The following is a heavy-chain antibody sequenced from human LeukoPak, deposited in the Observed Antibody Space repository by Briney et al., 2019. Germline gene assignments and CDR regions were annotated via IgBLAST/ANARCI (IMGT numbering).Heavy chain of an antibody. CDR3: ARSRCGSTSTNYYMDV. CDR1: GASISSYY. V-gene: IGHV4-59*01. D-gene: IGHD2-2*01. Sequence: SETLSLTCTVSGASISSYYWSWIRQPPGKGLEWIGYIYYTGSTNYNPSLKSRATISLDTSKNLFSLKLTSVTAADTAMYYCARSRCGSTSTNYYMDVWGKGTTVTVSS. J-gene: IGHJ6*03. CDR2: IYYTGST.